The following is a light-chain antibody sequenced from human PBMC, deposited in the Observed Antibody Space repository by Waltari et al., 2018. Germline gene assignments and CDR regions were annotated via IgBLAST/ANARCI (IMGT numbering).Light chain of an antibody. J-gene: IGLJ2*01. CDR2: DKN. V-gene: IGLV3-19*01. CDR1: SLRSYY. Sequence: SSELTQDPAVSVATGQTVRITCQGDSLRSYYASWYQQRPGQAPRLVMYDKNNRPSGVPDRFSGSSSHNTASLTITGAQAEDEASYYCHSRDASGVGGSFGGGTKLTVL. CDR3: HSRDASGVGGS.